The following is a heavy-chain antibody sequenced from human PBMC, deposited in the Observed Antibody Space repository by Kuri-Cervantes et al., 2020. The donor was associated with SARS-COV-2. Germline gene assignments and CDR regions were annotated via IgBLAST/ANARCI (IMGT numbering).Heavy chain of an antibody. CDR3: ARIQATTVIADY. V-gene: IGHV2-70*11. CDR1: GFSLNTSGMC. J-gene: IGHJ4*02. CDR2: IDWDDDK. Sequence: SGPTLVKPTQTLTLTCTFSGFSLNTSGMCVSWIRQPPGKALEWLARIDWDDDKYYNTFLQTRLSIAKDTSKNQVVLTLTNMDPVDTATYYCARIQATTVIADYRGQGTLVTVSS. D-gene: IGHD4-11*01.